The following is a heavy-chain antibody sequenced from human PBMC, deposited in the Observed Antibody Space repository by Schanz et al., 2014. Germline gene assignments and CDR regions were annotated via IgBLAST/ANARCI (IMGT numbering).Heavy chain of an antibody. V-gene: IGHV3-30*18. CDR2: ISDDGSNH. CDR3: AKDVDFWSGYWLDY. J-gene: IGHJ4*02. D-gene: IGHD3-3*01. CDR1: GFTFSSYG. Sequence: QVQLVESGGGVVQPGRSRRLSCEASGFTFSSYGMHWVRQAPGKGLEWVAVISDDGSNHYYPDSVKGRFTISRDNSKNTLYLQMNSLGSEDTAVYYCAKDVDFWSGYWLDYWGQGTLVTVSS.